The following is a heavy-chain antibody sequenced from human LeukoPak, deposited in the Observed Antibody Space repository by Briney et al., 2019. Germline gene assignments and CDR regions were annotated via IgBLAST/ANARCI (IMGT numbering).Heavy chain of an antibody. CDR3: ARRAVRGVILATT. J-gene: IGHJ4*02. V-gene: IGHV4-34*01. CDR2: INHSGST. CDR1: GGFFSGYY. Sequence: SETLSLTCAVYGGFFSGYYWSWIRQPPGKGLEWIGEINHSGSTNYNPSLKSRVTISVDTSKNQFSLKLSSVTAADTAGYYCARRAVRGVILATTWGQGTLVTVSS. D-gene: IGHD3-10*01.